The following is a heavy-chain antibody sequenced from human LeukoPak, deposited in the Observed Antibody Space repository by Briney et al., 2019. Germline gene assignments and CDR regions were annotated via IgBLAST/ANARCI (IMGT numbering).Heavy chain of an antibody. CDR1: DASVTTYS. D-gene: IGHD3-10*01. CDR2: VYSSGAT. V-gene: IGHV4-4*07. J-gene: IGHJ4*01. CDR3: ARDHYGSGSYKAYFDY. Sequence: PSEALSLTCTVSDASVTTYSWSWLRQPAGKGLEWMGRVYSSGATKYNPSLKSRVTISADPSKNQFSLRLPSVTAADTAVYYCARDHYGSGSYKAYFDYWGHGIHVTVSS.